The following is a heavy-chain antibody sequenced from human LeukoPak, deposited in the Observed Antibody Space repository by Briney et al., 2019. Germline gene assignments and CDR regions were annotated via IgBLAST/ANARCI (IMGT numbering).Heavy chain of an antibody. CDR3: ASARYSSSWYGGFDY. D-gene: IGHD6-13*01. CDR1: GFTFSSYA. Sequence: GGSLRLSCAASGFTFSSYAMSWVRQAPGKGLEWVSAISGSGGSTHYADSVKGRFTISRDNSKDTLYLQMNSLRAEDTAVYYCASARYSSSWYGGFDYWGQGTLVTVSS. J-gene: IGHJ4*02. V-gene: IGHV3-23*01. CDR2: ISGSGGST.